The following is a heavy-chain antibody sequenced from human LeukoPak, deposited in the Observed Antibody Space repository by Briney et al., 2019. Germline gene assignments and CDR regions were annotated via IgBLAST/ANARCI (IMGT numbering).Heavy chain of an antibody. CDR3: AKPSNYYGSATDAFDF. Sequence: SETLSLTCTVSGGPISSYYWSWIRQPPGKGLEWIGYVYRSGSTNYNPSLKSRVTISVDTSKNQFSLKLSSVTAADTAVYYCAKPSNYYGSATDAFDFWGQGTMVTVSS. CDR2: VYRSGST. V-gene: IGHV4-59*12. D-gene: IGHD3-10*01. J-gene: IGHJ3*01. CDR1: GGPISSYY.